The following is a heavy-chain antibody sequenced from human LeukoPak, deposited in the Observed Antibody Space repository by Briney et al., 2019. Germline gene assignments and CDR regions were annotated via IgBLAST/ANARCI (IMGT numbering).Heavy chain of an antibody. CDR1: GGSISSGGYS. CDR3: ATSPMWFGELFGSYYMDV. CDR2: IYHNGST. Sequence: SETLSLTCAVSGGSISSGGYSWSWIRQPPGKGLEWIGYIYHNGSTYYNPSLKSRVTISEDTSKNQFSLKLSSLTAADTAVYYCATSPMWFGELFGSYYMDVWGKGTTVTISS. J-gene: IGHJ6*03. V-gene: IGHV4-30-4*07. D-gene: IGHD3-10*01.